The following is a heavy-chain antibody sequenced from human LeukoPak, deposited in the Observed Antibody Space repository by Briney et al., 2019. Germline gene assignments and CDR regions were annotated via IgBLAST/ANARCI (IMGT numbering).Heavy chain of an antibody. V-gene: IGHV4-34*01. CDR1: GGSFSGYY. Sequence: SETLSLTCAVYGGSFSGYYWSWIRQPPGKGLEWIGEINHSGSTNYNPSLKSRVTISVDTSKNQFSLKLSSVTAADTAVYYCASLSGSYLSSYNWFDPWGQGTLVTVSS. J-gene: IGHJ5*02. D-gene: IGHD1-26*01. CDR2: INHSGST. CDR3: ASLSGSYLSSYNWFDP.